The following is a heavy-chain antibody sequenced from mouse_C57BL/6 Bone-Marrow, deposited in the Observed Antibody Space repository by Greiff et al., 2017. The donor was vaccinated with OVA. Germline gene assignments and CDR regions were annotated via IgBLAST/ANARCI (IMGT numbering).Heavy chain of an antibody. D-gene: IGHD2-10*01. V-gene: IGHV1-81*01. J-gene: IGHJ4*01. CDR3: ARILAYPYAMDY. CDR1: GYTFTSYG. CDR2: IYPRSGNT. Sequence: VQLQQSGAELARPGASVKLSCKASGYTFTSYGISWVKQRTGQGLEWIGEIYPRSGNTYYNAKFKGKATLTADKSSSTAYMELRSLTSEDSAVYFCARILAYPYAMDYWGQGTSVTVSS.